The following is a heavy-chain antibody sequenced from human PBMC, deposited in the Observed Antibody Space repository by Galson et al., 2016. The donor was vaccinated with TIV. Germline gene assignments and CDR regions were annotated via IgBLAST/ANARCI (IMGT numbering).Heavy chain of an antibody. CDR3: ASASHLVPTVHHY. CDR1: GCIFNTYD. CDR2: INPVGGLL. J-gene: IGHJ4*02. Sequence: SVKVSCKASGCIFNTYDISWLRQAPGQELEWMGRINPVGGLLKYAPRSKGSFTITAAYMELSSLTSEDTAVYFCASASHLVPTVHHYWGQGTLVTVSS. D-gene: IGHD4-17*01. V-gene: IGHV1-69*04.